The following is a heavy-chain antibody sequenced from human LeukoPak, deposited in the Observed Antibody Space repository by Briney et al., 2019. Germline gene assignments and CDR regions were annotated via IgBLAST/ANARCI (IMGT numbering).Heavy chain of an antibody. V-gene: IGHV4-61*01. CDR1: GYSISSGYY. J-gene: IGHJ2*01. CDR3: ARVYYSSSYDYWYFDL. Sequence: SETLSLTCTVSGYSISSGYYWSWIRQPPGKGLEWIGYIFYSGSTNYNPSLKSRVTISVDTSKNQFSLKLSSVTAADTAVYYCARVYYSSSYDYWYFDLWGRGTLVTVSS. D-gene: IGHD6-13*01. CDR2: IFYSGST.